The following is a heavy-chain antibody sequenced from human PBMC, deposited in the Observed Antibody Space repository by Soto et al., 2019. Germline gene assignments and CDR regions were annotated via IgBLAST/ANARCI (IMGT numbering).Heavy chain of an antibody. J-gene: IGHJ4*02. CDR2: IDPHSNT. CDR3: ARRTYTSGWRHYFDY. D-gene: IGHD6-19*01. CDR1: GYSFSSYW. V-gene: IGHV5-51*01. Sequence: LGESLKISCQGSGYSFSSYWIGWVRQMPGKGLEWMAFIDPHSNTRYSPSFEGQITISADKSISIAYLQWSSLKASDTAIYYCARRTYTSGWRHYFDYWGQGTLVTVSS.